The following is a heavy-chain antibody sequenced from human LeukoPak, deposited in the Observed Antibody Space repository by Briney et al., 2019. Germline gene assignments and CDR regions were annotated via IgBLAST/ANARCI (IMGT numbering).Heavy chain of an antibody. CDR3: ASLVGATVYFAY. D-gene: IGHD1-26*01. J-gene: IGHJ4*02. CDR2: IYHSGST. CDR1: GYSISSGYY. V-gene: IGHV4-38-2*02. Sequence: SETLSLTCTVSGYSISSGYYWGWIRPPPGKGLEWIGSIYHSGSTYYNPSLKSRVTISVDTSKNQFSLKLSSVTAADTAVYYCASLVGATVYFAYWGQGALVTVS.